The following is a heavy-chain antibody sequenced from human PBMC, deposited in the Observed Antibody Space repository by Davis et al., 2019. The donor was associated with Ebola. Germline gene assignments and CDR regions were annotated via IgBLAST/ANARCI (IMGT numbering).Heavy chain of an antibody. V-gene: IGHV1-18*04. D-gene: IGHD3-3*01. CDR1: GYTFTSHT. CDR3: ARPKHDFWSGLDY. J-gene: IGHJ4*02. Sequence: ASVKVSCKASGYTFTSHTITWVRQAPGQGLEWMGRISVYNGETIYAQRFQDRVTMTTDTSTSTAYMELRSLRSDDTAVYYCARPKHDFWSGLDYWGQGTLVTVSS. CDR2: ISVYNGET.